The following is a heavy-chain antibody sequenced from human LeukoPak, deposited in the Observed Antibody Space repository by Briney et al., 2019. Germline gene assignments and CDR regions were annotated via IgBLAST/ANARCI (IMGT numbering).Heavy chain of an antibody. D-gene: IGHD3-22*01. CDR1: GYTVSSNY. CDR3: AKGNYYDSSGYYGSRSPYGMDV. CDR2: IYSGGST. V-gene: IGHV3-53*01. Sequence: GGSLRLSCAASGYTVSSNYMSWVRQAPGKGLEWVSVIYSGGSTYYADSVKGRFTISRDNSKNTLYLQMNSLRAEDTAVYYCAKGNYYDSSGYYGSRSPYGMDVWGQGTTVTVSS. J-gene: IGHJ6*02.